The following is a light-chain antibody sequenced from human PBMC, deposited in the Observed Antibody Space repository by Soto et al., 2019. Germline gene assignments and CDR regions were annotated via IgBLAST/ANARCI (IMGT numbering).Light chain of an antibody. Sequence: QSVLTQPASVSGSPGQSITISCTGTSSDLAIYNYVSWYQQQPGKAPKLMIYQVTNRPSGVSNRFSGSRSGNTASLTISGLQAEDEADYYCCSYAGSYTYVFGPGTKVT. J-gene: IGLJ1*01. CDR1: SSDLAIYNY. CDR2: QVT. V-gene: IGLV2-14*01. CDR3: CSYAGSYTYV.